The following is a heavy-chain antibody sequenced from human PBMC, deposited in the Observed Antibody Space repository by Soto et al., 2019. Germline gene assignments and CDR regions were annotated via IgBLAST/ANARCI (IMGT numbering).Heavy chain of an antibody. Sequence: EVELVESGGGLVKPGGSLRLSCAASGFKFNDYNMDWVRQAPGKGLEWVASISNSDNKMSYGNSVKGRFTISRDNAKNSVFLQMNSLRVEDTGVYYCARPSRAITRFGFVKRYFDYWGQGSLVTVAS. CDR1: GFKFNDYN. J-gene: IGHJ4*02. V-gene: IGHV3-21*01. CDR2: ISNSDNKM. CDR3: ARPSRAITRFGFVKRYFDY. D-gene: IGHD3-3*01.